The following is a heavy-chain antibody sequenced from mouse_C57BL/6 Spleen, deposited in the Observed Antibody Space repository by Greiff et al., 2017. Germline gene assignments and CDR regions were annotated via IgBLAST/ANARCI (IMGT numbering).Heavy chain of an antibody. CDR1: GYTFTDYE. Sequence: QVQLQQSGAELVRPGASVTLSCKASGYTFTDYEMHWVKQTPVHGLEWIGAIDPETGGTDYNQKFKGKAILTADKSSSTAYMELSSLTSEDSAVYYCTRVTTVVARVYFEDWGQGTTLTVAS. J-gene: IGHJ2*01. V-gene: IGHV1-15*01. D-gene: IGHD1-1*01. CDR2: IDPETGGT. CDR3: TRVTTVVARVYFED.